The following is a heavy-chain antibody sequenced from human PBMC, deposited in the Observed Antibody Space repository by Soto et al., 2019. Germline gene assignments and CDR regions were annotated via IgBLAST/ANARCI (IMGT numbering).Heavy chain of an antibody. D-gene: IGHD2-8*01. CDR2: TSYDENYK. CDR1: GFTFSGYA. V-gene: IGHV3-30*04. CDR3: ASQGVSSGIWYSDS. Sequence: QVQLVESGGGVGQPGRSLRLSCAASGFTFSGYAMHWVRQAPGKGLEWVAATSYDENYKYYADSVKGRFTISRDNSKNALFLQMTSLRSEDTAVYYCASQGVSSGIWYSDSWGQGSLVTVSS. J-gene: IGHJ4*02.